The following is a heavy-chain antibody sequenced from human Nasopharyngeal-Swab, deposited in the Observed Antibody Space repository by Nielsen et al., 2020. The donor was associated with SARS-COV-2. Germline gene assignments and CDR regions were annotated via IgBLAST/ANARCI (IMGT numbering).Heavy chain of an antibody. J-gene: IGHJ4*02. V-gene: IGHV1-8*01. CDR2: MNPNSGNT. CDR3: ARRGYSSGWYEDY. CDR1: GYTFTSYD. Sequence: ASVKVSCKASGYTFTSYDINWVRQATGQGLEWMGWMNPNSGNTGYAQKLQGRVTMTTDTSTSTAYMELRSLRSDDTAVYYCARRGYSSGWYEDYWGQGTLVTVSS. D-gene: IGHD6-19*01.